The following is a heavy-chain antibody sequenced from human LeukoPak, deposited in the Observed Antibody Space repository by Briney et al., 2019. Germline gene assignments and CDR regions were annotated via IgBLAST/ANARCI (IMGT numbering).Heavy chain of an antibody. CDR2: ISSSGSTI. V-gene: IGHV3-48*03. J-gene: IGHJ6*04. CDR3: AELGITMIGGV. D-gene: IGHD3-10*02. CDR1: GFTFSSYE. Sequence: GGSLRLSCAASGFTFSSYEMNCVRQAPGKLLERVSYISSSGSTIYYADFVKGRFTISRDNAKNSLYLQMTSLRAEDTAVYYCAELGITMIGGVWGKGTTVTISS.